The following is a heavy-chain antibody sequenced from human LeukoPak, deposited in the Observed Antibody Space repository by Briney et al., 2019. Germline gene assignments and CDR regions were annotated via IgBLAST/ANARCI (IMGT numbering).Heavy chain of an antibody. Sequence: SETLSLTCTVSGAFTSTHYWSRVRQPLGKGLEWIGYVFYSGNSNYNPSFTSRLTMSVDTSKTQFSLKLTSVTAADTAVYYCARIDPLGYFDLWGQGTLVTVSS. J-gene: IGHJ4*02. CDR1: GAFTSTHY. CDR3: ARIDPLGYFDL. CDR2: VFYSGNS. V-gene: IGHV4-59*11.